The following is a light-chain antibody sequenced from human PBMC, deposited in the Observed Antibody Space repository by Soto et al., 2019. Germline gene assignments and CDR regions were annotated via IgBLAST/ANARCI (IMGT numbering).Light chain of an antibody. J-gene: IGLJ2*01. Sequence: QSALTQPPSASGSPGQSVTISCTGTSSDVGGYNYVSWYQQHPGKAPKVMIYEVSKRPSGVPDRLSGSKSGNTASLTVSGLQAEDEADYYCSSYAGSNIVLFGGGTKLTVL. CDR3: SSYAGSNIVL. CDR2: EVS. CDR1: SSDVGGYNY. V-gene: IGLV2-8*01.